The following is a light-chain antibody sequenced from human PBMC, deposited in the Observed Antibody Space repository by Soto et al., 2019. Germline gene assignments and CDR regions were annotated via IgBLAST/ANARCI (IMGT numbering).Light chain of an antibody. CDR1: QSVSSY. J-gene: IGKJ2*01. CDR3: QQRSNWPPLYT. CDR2: DAS. V-gene: IGKV3-11*01. Sequence: EIVLTQSPATLSLSPGERATLSCRASQSVSSYLAWYQQKPGPAPRLLIYDASNRATGIPARFSGSGSGTDFTLTISSLEPEDFAVYYCQQRSNWPPLYTFGRGTKLEIK.